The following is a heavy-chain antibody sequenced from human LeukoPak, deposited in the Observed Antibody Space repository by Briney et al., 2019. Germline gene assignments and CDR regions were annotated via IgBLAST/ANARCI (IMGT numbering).Heavy chain of an antibody. CDR1: EFSLINAW. D-gene: IGHD3-22*01. Sequence: PGGSLRLSCAASEFSLINAWMSWVRQAPGKGLEWVGRIRSEADGGTLDYAALVKGRFTISRDASKNTLYLQMDSLKIEDTAVYYCTTDRYYDNSELQFQHWGQGTLVTVSS. J-gene: IGHJ1*01. CDR2: IRSEADGGTL. CDR3: TTDRYYDNSELQFQH. V-gene: IGHV3-15*01.